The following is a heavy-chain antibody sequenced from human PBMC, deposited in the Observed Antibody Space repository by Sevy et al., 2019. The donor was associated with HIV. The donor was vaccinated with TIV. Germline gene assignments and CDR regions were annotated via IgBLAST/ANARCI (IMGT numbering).Heavy chain of an antibody. CDR1: GFTFTNFP. J-gene: IGHJ4*02. CDR3: ARTAGLTGSYEY. CDR2: ISFNGNHE. V-gene: IGHV3-30-3*01. D-gene: IGHD3-9*01. Sequence: GGSLRLSCAASGFTFTNFPMHWVRQAPGRGLEWVAIISFNGNHEFYADSVKDRFTISRDNSKSTLYLQMNSLRREDTAVYYCARTAGLTGSYEYWGQGTQVTVSS.